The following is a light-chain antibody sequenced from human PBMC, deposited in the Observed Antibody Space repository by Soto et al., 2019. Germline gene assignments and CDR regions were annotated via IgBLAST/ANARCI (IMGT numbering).Light chain of an antibody. CDR3: QQYNTYPLT. J-gene: IGKJ4*01. Sequence: DIQMTQSPSTLSASVGDRVTITCRASQSIGTWLAWYQQKPGKAPKLLIYKASNLEGGVPSRFSGSGSGTEFTITIDGLQPDDFATYYCQQYNTYPLTFGGGTTVDIK. CDR1: QSIGTW. CDR2: KAS. V-gene: IGKV1-5*03.